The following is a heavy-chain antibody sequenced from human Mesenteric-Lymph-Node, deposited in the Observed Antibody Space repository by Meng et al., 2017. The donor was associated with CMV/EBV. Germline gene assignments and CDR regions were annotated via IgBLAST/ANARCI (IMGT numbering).Heavy chain of an antibody. J-gene: IGHJ6*02. CDR2: IKHDGSDK. CDR1: GFTFSTYW. CDR3: ARVGIGYTYGSHYHYGLDV. Sequence: GESLKISCAASGFTFSTYWMSWVRPAPGKGLEWVANIKHDGSDKYYVDSVKGRFTISRDNAKKTLYLQMNSLRAEDTAVYYCARVGIGYTYGSHYHYGLDVWGQGTTVTVSS. D-gene: IGHD5-18*01. V-gene: IGHV3-7*01.